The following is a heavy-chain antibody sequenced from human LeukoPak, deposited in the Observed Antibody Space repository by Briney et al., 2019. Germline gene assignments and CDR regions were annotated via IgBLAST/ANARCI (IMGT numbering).Heavy chain of an antibody. CDR2: IYTSGST. V-gene: IGHV4-59*10. Sequence: SETLSLTCAVYGGSFSGYYWSWIRQPAGKGLEWIGRIYTSGSTNYNPSLKSRVTMSVDTSKNQFSLKLSSVTAADTAVYYCARLAARRGYYFDYWGQGTLVTVSS. J-gene: IGHJ4*02. CDR3: ARLAARRGYYFDY. CDR1: GGSFSGYY. D-gene: IGHD6-6*01.